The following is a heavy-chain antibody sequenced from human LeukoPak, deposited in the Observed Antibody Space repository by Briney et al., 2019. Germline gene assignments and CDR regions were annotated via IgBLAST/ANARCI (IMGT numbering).Heavy chain of an antibody. D-gene: IGHD2-2*01. CDR2: ISSSSSYI. J-gene: IGHJ5*02. CDR1: GFTFSSYS. Sequence: NSGGSLRLSCAASGFTFSSYSMNWVRQAPGKGLEWVSSISSSSSYIYYADSVKGRFTISRDNAKNPLYLQMNSLRAEDTAVYYCARAPRYCSSTSCYDYNWFDPWGQGTLVTASS. CDR3: ARAPRYCSSTSCYDYNWFDP. V-gene: IGHV3-21*01.